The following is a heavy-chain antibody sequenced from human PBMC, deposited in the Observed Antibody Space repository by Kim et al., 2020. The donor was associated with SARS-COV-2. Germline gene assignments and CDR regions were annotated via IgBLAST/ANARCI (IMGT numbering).Heavy chain of an antibody. J-gene: IGHJ3*02. V-gene: IGHV3-53*01. CDR2: XYSGGST. CDR1: GFTVSSNY. Sequence: GGSLRLSCAASGFTVSSNYMSWVRQAPGKGLXXVSVXYSGGSTYYADSVKGRFTISRDNSXNTLYXQMNSLRAEDTAVYXCARXNPEDXFDIWGQGTMVTVSS. CDR3: ARXNPEDXFDI.